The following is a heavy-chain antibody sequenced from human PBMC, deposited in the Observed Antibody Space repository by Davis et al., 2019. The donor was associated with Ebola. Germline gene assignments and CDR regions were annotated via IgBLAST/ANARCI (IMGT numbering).Heavy chain of an antibody. D-gene: IGHD6-19*01. Sequence: SLRLSCLVSGFTLRAYPVHWVRQAPGKGLEYVSVISGDGGSTHYADSVKGRFTISRDNPKNMVYLQMTRLRLDDTAMYYCVKVRGTGWSFYFDHWGQGILVTVSS. CDR3: VKVRGTGWSFYFDH. CDR1: GFTLRAYP. V-gene: IGHV3-64D*06. J-gene: IGHJ4*02. CDR2: ISGDGGST.